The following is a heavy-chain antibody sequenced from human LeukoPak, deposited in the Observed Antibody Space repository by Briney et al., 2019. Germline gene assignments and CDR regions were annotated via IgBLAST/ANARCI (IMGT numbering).Heavy chain of an antibody. V-gene: IGHV3-7*03. Sequence: GGSLRLSCAASGFTFRIYAMSWVRQAPGKGLEWVANIKQDGSEKNYVDSVKGRFTISRDNAKNSLYLQMNSLRAEDTAVYYCARDMPFGVYWGQGTLVTVSS. CDR1: GFTFRIYA. J-gene: IGHJ4*02. CDR3: ARDMPFGVY. D-gene: IGHD3-16*01. CDR2: IKQDGSEK.